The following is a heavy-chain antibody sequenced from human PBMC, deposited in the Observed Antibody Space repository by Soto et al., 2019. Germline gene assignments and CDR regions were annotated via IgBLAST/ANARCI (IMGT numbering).Heavy chain of an antibody. V-gene: IGHV3-33*01. CDR2: IWYDGSTK. CDR1: GFTFSSYG. Sequence: PGGSLSLSCAESGFTFSSYGMHWVRQAPGKGLEWVAVIWYDGSTKYYADSVKGRFTISRDNSKNTLYQQMNSLRAEDTAVYYCARERITIFGVDARWYYYGMDVWGQGTTVTVSS. CDR3: ARERITIFGVDARWYYYGMDV. J-gene: IGHJ6*02. D-gene: IGHD3-3*01.